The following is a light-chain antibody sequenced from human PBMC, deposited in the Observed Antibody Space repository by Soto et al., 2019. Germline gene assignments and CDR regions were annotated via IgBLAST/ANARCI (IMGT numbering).Light chain of an antibody. CDR3: QQYSGLTLT. V-gene: IGKV3-20*01. Sequence: EVVLTQSPGTLSLCPGERVTLSCRASQSVSSNYLAWYQHKPGQAPRLLIFGASNRATGIPDRFSGSGSGTDFTLTISGLEPEDFAVYYCQQYSGLTLTFGGGTKLDI. CDR1: QSVSSNY. CDR2: GAS. J-gene: IGKJ4*01.